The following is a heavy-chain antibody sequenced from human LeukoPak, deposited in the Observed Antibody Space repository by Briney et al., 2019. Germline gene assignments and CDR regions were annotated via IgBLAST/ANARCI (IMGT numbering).Heavy chain of an antibody. Sequence: GGSLRLSCAASGFTFSSYNMNWVRQAPGKGLEWVSSITSSSSYIYYADSVKGRFTISRDNAKNSLYLQMNSLRAEDTAVYYCARVTVTTFSPTDYMDVWGKGTTVTISS. D-gene: IGHD4-17*01. CDR1: GFTFSSYN. V-gene: IGHV3-21*01. CDR2: ITSSSSYI. CDR3: ARVTVTTFSPTDYMDV. J-gene: IGHJ6*03.